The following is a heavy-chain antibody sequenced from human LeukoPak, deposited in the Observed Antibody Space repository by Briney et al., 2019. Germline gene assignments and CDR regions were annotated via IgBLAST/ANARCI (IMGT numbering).Heavy chain of an antibody. J-gene: IGHJ6*02. CDR1: GFTFSSYS. D-gene: IGHD2-8*01. Sequence: GGSLRLSCAASGFTFSSYSMNWVRQAPGKGLEWVSYISSSSSTIYYADSVKGRFTISRDNAKNSLCLQMNSLRDEDTAVYYCAREFYCTNGVCYLLYYYGMDVWGQGTTVTVSS. CDR2: ISSSSSTI. V-gene: IGHV3-48*02. CDR3: AREFYCTNGVCYLLYYYGMDV.